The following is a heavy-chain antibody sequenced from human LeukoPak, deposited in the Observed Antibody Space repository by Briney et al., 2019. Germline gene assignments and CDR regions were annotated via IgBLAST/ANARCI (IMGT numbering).Heavy chain of an antibody. CDR3: ARVTTDYAIDY. Sequence: PSETLSLTCTVSGGSISSSGYYWGWIRQPPGKGLEWIGSIYYSGSTYYNPSLKSRVTISVDTSKNQFSLKLSSVTAADTAVYYCARVTTDYAIDYWGQGTLVTVSS. CDR1: GGSISSSGYY. V-gene: IGHV4-39*07. D-gene: IGHD4-17*01. CDR2: IYYSGST. J-gene: IGHJ4*02.